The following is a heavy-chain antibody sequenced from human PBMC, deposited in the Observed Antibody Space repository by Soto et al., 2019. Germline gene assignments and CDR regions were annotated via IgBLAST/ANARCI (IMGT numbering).Heavy chain of an antibody. J-gene: IGHJ6*02. CDR2: ISYDGSNK. D-gene: IGHD1-7*01. V-gene: IGHV3-30*18. CDR1: GFTFFTYG. Sequence: QVQLVESGGGVVQPGRSLRLTCEASGFTFFTYGMHWVRQAPGKGLEWVAVISYDGSNKYYADSVKGRFTLSRDNSKNTLYRQWTSLRAENTVVYYWAKDVPAGTLVSFSYGMAVWGQGTTVTVSS. CDR3: AKDVPAGTLVSFSYGMAV.